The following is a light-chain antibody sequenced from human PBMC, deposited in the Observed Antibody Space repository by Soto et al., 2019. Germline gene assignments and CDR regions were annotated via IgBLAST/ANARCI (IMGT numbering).Light chain of an antibody. V-gene: IGKV3-15*01. Sequence: EIVMTQSPATLSVSPGERATLSCRASHSVRSNLAWYQQTPGQAPRLLIYGATTRATGIPARFSGSGSGTEFTLTISSLQSEDFAVYYCQQYNNLITFGGGTKVEIK. CDR3: QQYNNLIT. J-gene: IGKJ4*01. CDR2: GAT. CDR1: HSVRSN.